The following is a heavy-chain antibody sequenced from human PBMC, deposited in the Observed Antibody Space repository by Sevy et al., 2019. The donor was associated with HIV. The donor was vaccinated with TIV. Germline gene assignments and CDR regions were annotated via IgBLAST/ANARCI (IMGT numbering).Heavy chain of an antibody. V-gene: IGHV3-30*04. J-gene: IGHJ4*02. CDR2: ISYDGSNK. Sequence: GGSLRLSCAASGFTFSSYAMHWVRQAPGKGLEWVAVISYDGSNKYYADSVKGRFTISRDNSKNTLYLQMNSLRAEDTAVYYCARDRDYGDYGAEDYFDYWGLGTLVTVSS. D-gene: IGHD4-17*01. CDR3: ARDRDYGDYGAEDYFDY. CDR1: GFTFSSYA.